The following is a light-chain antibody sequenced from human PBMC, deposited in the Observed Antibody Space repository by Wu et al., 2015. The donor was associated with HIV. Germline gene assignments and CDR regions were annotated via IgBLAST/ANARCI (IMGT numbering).Light chain of an antibody. J-gene: IGKJ4*01. CDR3: QQRSNWRGIT. Sequence: EIVLTQSPATLSLSPGERATLSCRASQSVSSYLAWYQQKPGQAPRLLIYDASNRATGIPARFSGSGSGTDFTLTISSLEPEDFAVYYCQQRSNWRGITFGGGDQGGDQT. CDR1: QSVSSY. CDR2: DAS. V-gene: IGKV3-11*01.